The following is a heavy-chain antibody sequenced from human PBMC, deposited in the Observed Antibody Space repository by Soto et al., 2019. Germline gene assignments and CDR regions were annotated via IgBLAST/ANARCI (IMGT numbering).Heavy chain of an antibody. CDR3: AKFYGQHYDY. CDR1: GFTFSNYA. D-gene: IGHD4-17*01. J-gene: IGHJ4*02. Sequence: PGGSLRLSCAASGFTFSNYAMSWVRQAPGKGLEWVSTISSSGGSTHYADSVKGRFTFSRDNSKNTLCLQMNSLRAEDTAVYYCAKFYGQHYDYWGQGTLVTVSS. CDR2: ISSSGGST. V-gene: IGHV3-23*01.